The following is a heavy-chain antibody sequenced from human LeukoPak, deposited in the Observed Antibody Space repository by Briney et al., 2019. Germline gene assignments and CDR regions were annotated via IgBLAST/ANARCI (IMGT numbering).Heavy chain of an antibody. J-gene: IGHJ2*01. CDR3: AGSDTTGYSPREWDYWYFDL. Sequence: PGGSLRLSCGASGFTFSSYGMTWVRQAPGKALEWVAGISGSGDSTYYADSVKSRFTISRDNSKNMLYLQMNSLRAEDTAVYYCAGSDTTGYSPREWDYWYFDLWGRGTLVTVSS. CDR1: GFTFSSYG. V-gene: IGHV3-23*01. D-gene: IGHD3-9*01. CDR2: ISGSGDST.